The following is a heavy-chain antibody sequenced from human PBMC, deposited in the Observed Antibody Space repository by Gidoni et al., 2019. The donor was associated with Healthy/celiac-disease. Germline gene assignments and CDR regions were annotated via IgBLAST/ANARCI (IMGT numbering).Heavy chain of an antibody. Sequence: QVQLQESGPGLVKPSGTLSLTCAVSGGSIRSSTWWGWVRQPPGKGLEWIGECYHSGSTNYNPSLKSRVTISVDKSKNQFSLKLSSVTAADTAVYYCARALGYCSSTSCYSNWFDPWGQGTLVTVSS. CDR3: ARALGYCSSTSCYSNWFDP. CDR1: GGSIRSSTW. V-gene: IGHV4-4*02. D-gene: IGHD2-2*01. CDR2: CYHSGST. J-gene: IGHJ5*02.